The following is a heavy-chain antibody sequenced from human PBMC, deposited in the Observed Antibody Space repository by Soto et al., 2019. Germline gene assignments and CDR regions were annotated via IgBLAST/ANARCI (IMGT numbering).Heavy chain of an antibody. V-gene: IGHV1-8*01. J-gene: IGHJ5*02. D-gene: IGHD4-17*01. CDR2: MNPNSGDT. CDR1: GNTFTNYD. Sequence: QVQLVQSGAEVKKPGASVKVSCKASGNTFTNYDINWVRQATGQGLEYLGWMNPNSGDTAYVQKFQGSVTMTWDTSITTAYMELRSLRSQDTAVYFCARGVKYGAYSRSSDPWGQGTLVTVSS. CDR3: ARGVKYGAYSRSSDP.